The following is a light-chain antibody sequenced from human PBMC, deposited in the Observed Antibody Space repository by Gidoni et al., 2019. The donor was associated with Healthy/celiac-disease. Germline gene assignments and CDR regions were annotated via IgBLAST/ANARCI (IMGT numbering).Light chain of an antibody. CDR3: QQSYSTIVS. CDR1: QSISSY. Sequence: DIPMTQSPSSLSASVGDRVTITCRASQSISSYLNWYQQKQGKAPKLLIYAASSLQSGVPSRFSGSGSGTDFTLTISSLQPEDFATYYCQQSYSTIVSFGQGTKLEIK. CDR2: AAS. J-gene: IGKJ2*03. V-gene: IGKV1-39*01.